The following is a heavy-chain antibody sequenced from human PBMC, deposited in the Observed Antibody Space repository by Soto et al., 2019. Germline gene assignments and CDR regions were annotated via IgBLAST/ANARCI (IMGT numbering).Heavy chain of an antibody. CDR3: TTAMEGGIMITFGGVITRPN. CDR1: SVSNAW. V-gene: IGHV3-15*07. D-gene: IGHD3-16*02. Sequence: SVSNAWMNWVRQAPGKGLEWVGRIKSKTDGGTTDYAAPVKGRFTISRDDSKNTLYLQMNSLKTEDTAVYYCTTAMEGGIMITFGGVITRPNWGQATLVTVSS. J-gene: IGHJ4*02. CDR2: IKSKTDGGTT.